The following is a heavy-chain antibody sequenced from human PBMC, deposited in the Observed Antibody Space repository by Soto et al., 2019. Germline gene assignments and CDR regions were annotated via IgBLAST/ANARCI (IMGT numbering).Heavy chain of an antibody. Sequence: GGSLRLSCAASGFTFSGSAMHWVRQASGKGLEWVGRIRSKANSYATAYAASVKGRFTISRDDSKNTAYLQMNSLKTEDTAVYYCTTSQDCSGGSCYFAEYFQHWGQGTLVTVSS. D-gene: IGHD2-15*01. CDR3: TTSQDCSGGSCYFAEYFQH. V-gene: IGHV3-73*01. CDR2: IRSKANSYAT. J-gene: IGHJ1*01. CDR1: GFTFSGSA.